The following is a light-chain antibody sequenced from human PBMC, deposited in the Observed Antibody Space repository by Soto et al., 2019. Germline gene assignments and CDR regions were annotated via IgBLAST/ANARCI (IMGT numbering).Light chain of an antibody. CDR2: DAS. J-gene: IGKJ1*01. CDR1: QSVSSSY. V-gene: IGKV3-20*01. CDR3: QQYGSPGT. Sequence: EIVLTQSPGTLSLSAGERATLSCRASQSVSSSYLAWYQQKPGQAPRLLIYDASNRATGIPARFSGSGSGTDFTLTISSLQPEDFAVYYCQQYGSPGTFGQGTKVDIK.